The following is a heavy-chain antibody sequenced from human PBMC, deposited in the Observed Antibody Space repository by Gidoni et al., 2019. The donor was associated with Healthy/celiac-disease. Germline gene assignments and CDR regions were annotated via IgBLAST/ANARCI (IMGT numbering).Heavy chain of an antibody. J-gene: IGHJ4*02. CDR1: GFTFSDYY. D-gene: IGHD5-18*01. V-gene: IGHV3-11*05. CDR2: ISSSSSYT. CDR3: ARDEGRGYSYGYGY. Sequence: QVQLVESGGGVVKPGGSLRLSCAASGFTFSDYYMSWIRQAPGKGLEWVSYISSSSSYTNYADSVKGRFTISRDNAKNSLYLQMNSLRAEDTAVYYCARDEGRGYSYGYGYWGQGTLVTVSS.